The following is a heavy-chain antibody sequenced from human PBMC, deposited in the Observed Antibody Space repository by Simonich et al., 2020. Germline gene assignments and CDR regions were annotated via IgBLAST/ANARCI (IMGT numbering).Heavy chain of an antibody. CDR2: ISWNRGSI. J-gene: IGHJ4*02. V-gene: IGHV3-9*01. Sequence: EVQLVESGGGLVQPGRSLRLSCAASGFTFDDYAMHWVRQAPGKGRGGVSGISWNRGSIGYADSVKGRFTISRDNAKNSLYLQMNSLRAEDTALYYCAKDGGYCTNGVCYYFDYWGQGTLVTVSS. D-gene: IGHD2-8*01. CDR1: GFTFDDYA. CDR3: AKDGGYCTNGVCYYFDY.